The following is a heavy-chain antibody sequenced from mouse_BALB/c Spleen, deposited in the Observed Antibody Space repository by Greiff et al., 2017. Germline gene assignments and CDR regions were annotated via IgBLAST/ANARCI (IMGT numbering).Heavy chain of an antibody. J-gene: IGHJ2*01. Sequence: VQLVESGPGLVQPSQSLSITCTVSGYSFTSYGVHWVRQSPGKGLEWLGVIWSGGSTDYNAAFITRLSISKDNSKSQVFFKMNSLQANDTAKYYCARYGNYFDYWGQGTTLTVSS. CDR1: GYSFTSYG. D-gene: IGHD2-10*02. V-gene: IGHV2-2*02. CDR2: IWSGGST. CDR3: ARYGNYFDY.